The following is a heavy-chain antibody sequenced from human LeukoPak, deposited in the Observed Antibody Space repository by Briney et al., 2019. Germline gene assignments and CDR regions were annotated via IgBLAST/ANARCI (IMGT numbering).Heavy chain of an antibody. J-gene: IGHJ3*02. V-gene: IGHV4-34*01. Sequence: SETLSLTCAVYGGSFSAYYWSWIRQPPGKGLEWIGEINHSGSTNYNPSLKSRVTISVDTSKNQFSLKLSSVTAADTAVYYCARATYPKDAFDIWGQGTMVTVSS. CDR3: ARATYPKDAFDI. CDR1: GGSFSAYY. CDR2: INHSGST.